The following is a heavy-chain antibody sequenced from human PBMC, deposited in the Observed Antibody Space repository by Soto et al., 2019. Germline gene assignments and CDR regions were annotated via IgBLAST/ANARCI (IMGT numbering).Heavy chain of an antibody. J-gene: IGHJ4*02. CDR1: GFTVGNNY. V-gene: IGHV3-53*01. D-gene: IGHD3-10*01. CDR2: IYSTGTT. CDR3: AKDGRGSGSHYNSFGY. Sequence: EVQLVESGGGLIQPGGSLKLSCAASGFTVGNNYKSWVRQAPGKGLEWVSLIYSTGTTKYADSVKGRITVSRDNAKNTLYLQMNSLRAEDTAVYYCAKDGRGSGSHYNSFGYWGQGTLVTVSS.